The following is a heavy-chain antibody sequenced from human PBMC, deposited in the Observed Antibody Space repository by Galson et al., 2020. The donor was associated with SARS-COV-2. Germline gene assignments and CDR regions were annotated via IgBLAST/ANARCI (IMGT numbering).Heavy chain of an antibody. J-gene: IGHJ4*02. CDR3: ARDHPYCGGDCYDWGGDD. CDR1: GFTFSSYG. CDR2: IWYDGSNK. V-gene: IGHV3-33*01. D-gene: IGHD2-21*01. Sequence: GESLKISCAASGFTFSSYGMHWVRQAPGKGLEWVAVIWYDGSNKYYADSVKGRFTISRDNSKNTLYLQMNSLRAEDTAVYYCARDHPYCGGDCYDWGGDDWGQGTLVTVSS.